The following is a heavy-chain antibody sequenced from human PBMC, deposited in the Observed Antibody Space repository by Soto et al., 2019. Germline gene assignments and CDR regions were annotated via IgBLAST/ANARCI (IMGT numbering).Heavy chain of an antibody. J-gene: IGHJ5*02. Sequence: QVHLVQSGVEVKTPGASVKVSCQASGYTFFTYDISWVRQAPGQGLEWMGWISTYSGDTKYAQKFQGRVTMTTDTSTTTAYLELRSLRSDDTAVYYCARHHGPTTSENWFDPWGQGXXVTVSS. CDR2: ISTYSGDT. CDR1: GYTFFTYD. D-gene: IGHD5-12*01. V-gene: IGHV1-18*01. CDR3: ARHHGPTTSENWFDP.